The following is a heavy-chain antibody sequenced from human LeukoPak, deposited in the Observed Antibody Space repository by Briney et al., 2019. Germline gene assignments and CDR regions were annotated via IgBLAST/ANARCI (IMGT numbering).Heavy chain of an antibody. Sequence: SETLSLTCTVAGYSISSGNYWAWIRTPPGKGREYIGSFYRTGSTYYNPSLRSRVTTSADTSKNRFSLKLSSVTAADTAVYYCAREAQWQKHAIDYWGQGTLVTVSS. J-gene: IGHJ4*02. D-gene: IGHD6-19*01. V-gene: IGHV4-38-2*02. CDR1: GYSISSGNY. CDR2: FYRTGST. CDR3: AREAQWQKHAIDY.